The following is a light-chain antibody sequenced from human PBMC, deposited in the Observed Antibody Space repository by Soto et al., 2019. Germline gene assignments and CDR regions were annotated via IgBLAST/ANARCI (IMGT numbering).Light chain of an antibody. J-gene: IGKJ1*01. Sequence: AIQMTQSPSSLSASVGDRVIITCRASQGSGTELGWYQQKPGKAPNLLIYATSNLQSGVPQRFSGSGSGTDFTLTISSLQPEDFATYYCLQDYSYPRTFGQGTKVEV. CDR3: LQDYSYPRT. V-gene: IGKV1-6*01. CDR1: QGSGTE. CDR2: ATS.